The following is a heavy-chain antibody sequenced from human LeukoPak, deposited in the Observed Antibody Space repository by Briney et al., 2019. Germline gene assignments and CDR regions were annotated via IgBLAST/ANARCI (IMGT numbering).Heavy chain of an antibody. J-gene: IGHJ3*02. CDR2: IYCSGST. D-gene: IGHD3-22*01. CDR1: GCSISSSSYY. Sequence: PSETLSLTCTVSGCSISSSSYYWGWIRQPPGKGLEWIGSIYCSGSTYYNPSVKSRVTISVDTSRNQFSLKLSSVTAADTVVYYCARPRSSGYYSGAFDIWGQGTMVTVSS. V-gene: IGHV4-39*01. CDR3: ARPRSSGYYSGAFDI.